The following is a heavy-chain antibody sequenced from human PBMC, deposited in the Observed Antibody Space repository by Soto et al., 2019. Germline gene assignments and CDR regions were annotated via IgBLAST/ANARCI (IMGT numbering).Heavy chain of an antibody. CDR3: ARRYCSASSCYYFDY. J-gene: IGHJ4*02. CDR1: GYIFTNYA. D-gene: IGHD2-15*01. CDR2: INAGNGVT. V-gene: IGHV1-3*01. Sequence: QVQLVQSGAEVKTPGASVKVSCKASGYIFTNYAIFWVRQAPGQRLEWVGWINAGNGVTKYSQNFQGRVTITRDTSANTAYMELSTLRAEDTAVYYCARRYCSASSCYYFDYWGQGSLVTVSS.